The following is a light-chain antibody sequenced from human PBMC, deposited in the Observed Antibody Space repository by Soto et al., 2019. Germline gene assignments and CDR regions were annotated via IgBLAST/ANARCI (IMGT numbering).Light chain of an antibody. J-gene: IGLJ1*01. CDR3: SSYTSSNTEV. CDR2: EVY. CDR1: SSDVGGYNY. V-gene: IGLV2-14*01. Sequence: QSALTQPASVSGSPGQSITISCTGTSSDVGGYNYVSWYQQYPGKVPKLMIYEVYTRPSGVSHRFSGSKSGNTASLTISRLHAEDEADYYCSSYTSSNTEVFGSGTNATVL.